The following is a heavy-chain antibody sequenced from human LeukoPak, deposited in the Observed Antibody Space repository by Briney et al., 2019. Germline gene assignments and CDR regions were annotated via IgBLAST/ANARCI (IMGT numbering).Heavy chain of an antibody. CDR1: GGSISSGSYY. CDR2: IYTSGST. CDR3: ARFLSGSRLGAFDI. J-gene: IGHJ3*02. D-gene: IGHD6-6*01. Sequence: SQTLSLTCIVSGGSISSGSYYWSWIRQPAGKGLEWIGRIYTSGSTNYNPSLKSRVTISVDTSKNQFSLKLSSVTAADTAVYYCARFLSGSRLGAFDIWGQGTMVTVSS. V-gene: IGHV4-61*02.